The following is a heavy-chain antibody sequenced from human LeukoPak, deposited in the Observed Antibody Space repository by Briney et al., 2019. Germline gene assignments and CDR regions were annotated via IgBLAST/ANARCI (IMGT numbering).Heavy chain of an antibody. D-gene: IGHD7-27*01. J-gene: IGHJ5*02. V-gene: IGHV3-30*02. CDR3: AKGQLGIQSSKWFDP. CDR2: IRYDGSDK. Sequence: PGGPLRLSCAASGFTFSNYGMYWVRQAPGKGLEWVAFIRYDGSDKYYADSVKGRFTMSRDNSKNTLYLQMDSLRPEDTAVYYCAKGQLGIQSSKWFDPWGQGTLVTVSS. CDR1: GFTFSNYG.